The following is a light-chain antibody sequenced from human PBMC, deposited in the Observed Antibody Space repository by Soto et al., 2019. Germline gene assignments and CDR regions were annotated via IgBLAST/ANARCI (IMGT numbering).Light chain of an antibody. Sequence: DIQMTQSPSTMSAFVGDRVTVTCRASQDISTWLAWYQQKPGKAPNLLIYDASTLESGVPLRFSGSGSGTEFTLTISSLQPEDFATYYCQHYDTYLWTFSQGTKVDIK. CDR1: QDISTW. CDR3: QHYDTYLWT. V-gene: IGKV1-5*01. CDR2: DAS. J-gene: IGKJ1*01.